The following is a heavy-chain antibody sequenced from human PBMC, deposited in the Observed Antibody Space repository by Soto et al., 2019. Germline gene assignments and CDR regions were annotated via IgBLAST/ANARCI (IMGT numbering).Heavy chain of an antibody. CDR1: GGSFSGYS. CDR3: ARGALRGSPIRRTRFDP. D-gene: IGHD2-15*01. V-gene: IGHV4-34*01. J-gene: IGHJ5*02. Sequence: QVQLQSWGAGLLKPSETLSLTCAVYGGSFSGYSWSWIRQSPGKGLVRIGEISQSGSINCHPSLKRRVTMSGDTAKSQFSLQLSSVTAADTAVYFCARGALRGSPIRRTRFDPWGQATLVIVSS. CDR2: ISQSGSI.